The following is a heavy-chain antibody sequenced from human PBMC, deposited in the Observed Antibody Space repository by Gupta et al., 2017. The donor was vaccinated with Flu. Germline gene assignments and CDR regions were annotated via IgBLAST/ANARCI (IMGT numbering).Heavy chain of an antibody. D-gene: IGHD5-12*01. V-gene: IGHV3-23*01. Sequence: EVQLLESGGGLVQPGGSLRLSCAASGFTFSNYAMSWVRQAPGKGLEWVSLISGSGGSTYYADSVKGRFTISRDNSKSTLYLQMNSLRAEDTAVYYCAKVGMSDYDLSWVDCWGQGTLVTVSS. CDR2: ISGSGGST. J-gene: IGHJ4*02. CDR1: GFTFSNYA. CDR3: AKVGMSDYDLSWVDC.